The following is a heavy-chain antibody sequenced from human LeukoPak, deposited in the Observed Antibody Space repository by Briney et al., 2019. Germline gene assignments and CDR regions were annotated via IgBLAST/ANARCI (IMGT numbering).Heavy chain of an antibody. V-gene: IGHV1-2*02. CDR2: INPNSGGT. CDR3: ARDSALDDIVVVPAAIDWFDP. J-gene: IGHJ5*02. D-gene: IGHD2-2*01. Sequence: ASVKVSCKASGYTFTGYYMHWVRQAPGQGLEWMGWINPNSGGTNYAQKLQGRVTMTTDTSTSTAYMELRSLRSDDTAVYYCARDSALDDIVVVPAAIDWFDPWGQGTLVTVSS. CDR1: GYTFTGYY.